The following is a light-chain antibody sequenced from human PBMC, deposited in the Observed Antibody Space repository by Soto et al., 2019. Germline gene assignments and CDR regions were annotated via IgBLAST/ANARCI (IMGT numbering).Light chain of an antibody. V-gene: IGLV2-14*01. J-gene: IGLJ1*01. CDR1: NSDVGGYNY. CDR2: EVT. CDR3: SSYTTTNTYV. Sequence: SALTQPSSVYGPPGQSITISCTGTNSDVGGYNYVSWYQHHPGKAPKLMIYEVTNRPSGVSNRFSGYKYGNTASLTISGLQAEVEADYYCSSYTTTNTYVFGTGTKVTGL.